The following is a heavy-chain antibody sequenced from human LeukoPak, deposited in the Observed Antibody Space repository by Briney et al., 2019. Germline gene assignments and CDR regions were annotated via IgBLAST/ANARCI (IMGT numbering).Heavy chain of an antibody. V-gene: IGHV3-20*04. CDR3: AGVDAAMPDAFDI. J-gene: IGHJ3*02. D-gene: IGHD5-18*01. CDR1: GFKFDDYG. Sequence: GGSLRPSCRGSGFKFDDYGMTWVRQAPGKGLEWVSDINWNGDSTGYAHSVRGRFTISRDNSKNSVYLQMNSLRADDTAVYYCAGVDAAMPDAFDIWGQGTTVTVSS. CDR2: INWNGDST.